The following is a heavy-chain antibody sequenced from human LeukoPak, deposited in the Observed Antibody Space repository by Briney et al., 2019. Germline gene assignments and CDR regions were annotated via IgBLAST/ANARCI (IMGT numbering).Heavy chain of an antibody. CDR2: IKSKTDGRTT. Sequence: GGSLRLSCAASGFTFSNAWMSWVRQAPGKGLEWVGRIKSKTDGRTTDYAAPVKGRFTISRDDSKNTLYLQMNSLKTEDTAVYYCTTRKYDILTGDVDYWGQGTLVTVSS. CDR3: TTRKYDILTGDVDY. CDR1: GFTFSNAW. D-gene: IGHD3-9*01. J-gene: IGHJ4*02. V-gene: IGHV3-15*01.